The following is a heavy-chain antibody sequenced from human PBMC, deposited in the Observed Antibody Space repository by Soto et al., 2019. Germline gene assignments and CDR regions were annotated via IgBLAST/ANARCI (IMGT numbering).Heavy chain of an antibody. J-gene: IGHJ4*02. Sequence: EVQLVESGGGLVKPGGSLRLSCAASGFTFSSYSMNWVRQPPGKGLEWVSSISSSSSYIYYADSVKRRFTISRDNAKDSLYLKMNIRRAEDTAVYYCATLTRGLPDDYWGQGTLVTVSS. CDR3: ATLTRGLPDDY. V-gene: IGHV3-21*01. CDR1: GFTFSSYS. CDR2: ISSSSSYI. D-gene: IGHD2-15*01.